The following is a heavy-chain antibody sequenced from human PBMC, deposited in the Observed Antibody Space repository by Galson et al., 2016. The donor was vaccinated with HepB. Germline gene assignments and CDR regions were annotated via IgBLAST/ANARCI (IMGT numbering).Heavy chain of an antibody. CDR1: GFIFSSFS. CDR3: ARAYSPPHYYYGMDV. V-gene: IGHV3-48*04. J-gene: IGHJ6*02. D-gene: IGHD3-16*01. CDR2: ITGDRSTT. Sequence: SLRLSCAASGFIFSSFSMHWVRQAPGKGLEWLSFITGDRSTTYYADSVRGRFTVSRDHAKNSLYLQMDSLRAEDTAVYFCARAYSPPHYYYGMDVWGQGTTVTVSS.